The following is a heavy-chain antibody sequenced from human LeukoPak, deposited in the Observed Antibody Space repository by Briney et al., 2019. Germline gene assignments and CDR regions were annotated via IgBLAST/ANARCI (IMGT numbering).Heavy chain of an antibody. D-gene: IGHD3-10*01. CDR3: GRAGFTMVRAYFDY. Sequence: GASVKVSCKASGYSFNTYGISWVRQAPGQGLEWMGWISVYSDKRNAAQKYQDRFSMTTETSTNTAYMELRSLRSDDTAVDYLGRAGFTMVRAYFDYWGQETLVTVSS. J-gene: IGHJ4*02. CDR2: ISVYSDKR. CDR1: GYSFNTYG. V-gene: IGHV1-18*01.